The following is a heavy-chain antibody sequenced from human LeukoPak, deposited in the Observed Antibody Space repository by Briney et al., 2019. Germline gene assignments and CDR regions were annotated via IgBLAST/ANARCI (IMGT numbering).Heavy chain of an antibody. CDR2: IYSGGST. V-gene: IGHV3-53*01. CDR1: GFTVSSNF. J-gene: IGHJ4*02. Sequence: PGGSLRLSCAASGFTVSSNFLSWVRQPPAKGLEWVSDIYSGGSTYYADSVKGRFPISRDNSKNTLYLQMNSLRAEDTAGYYCTRGGGGSFPHYWGQGTLVTVSS. CDR3: TRGGGGSFPHY. D-gene: IGHD2-21*01.